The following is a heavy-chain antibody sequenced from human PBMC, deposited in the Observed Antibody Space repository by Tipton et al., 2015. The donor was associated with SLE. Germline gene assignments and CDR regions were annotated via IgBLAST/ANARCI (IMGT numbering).Heavy chain of an antibody. CDR3: ARGEQRLVFAFDI. D-gene: IGHD6-13*01. J-gene: IGHJ3*02. Sequence: TLSLTCAVYGGSFSGYYWSWIRQPPGKGLEWIGEINHSGSTNYNPSLKSRVTISVDTSKNQFSLKLSSVTAADTAVYYCARGEQRLVFAFDIWGQGTMVTVSS. V-gene: IGHV4-34*01. CDR1: GGSFSGYY. CDR2: INHSGST.